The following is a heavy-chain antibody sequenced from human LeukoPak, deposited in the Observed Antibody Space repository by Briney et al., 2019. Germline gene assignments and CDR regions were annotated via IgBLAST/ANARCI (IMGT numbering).Heavy chain of an antibody. CDR1: GGSISIGSYY. J-gene: IGHJ3*02. D-gene: IGHD3-22*01. CDR2: IYTSGST. Sequence: SETLSLTCTVSGGSISIGSYYWSWIRQPAGKGLEWIGRIYTSGSTNYNPSLKSRVTISVDTSKNQFSLKLSSVTAADTAVYYCARDPIRPYYYDSSGYAAFDIWGQGTMVTVSS. V-gene: IGHV4-61*02. CDR3: ARDPIRPYYYDSSGYAAFDI.